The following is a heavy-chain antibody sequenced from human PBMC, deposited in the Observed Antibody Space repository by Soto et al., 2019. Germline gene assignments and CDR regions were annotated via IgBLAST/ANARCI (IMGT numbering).Heavy chain of an antibody. CDR1: GYSFTNYG. V-gene: IGHV1-18*01. J-gene: IGHJ6*03. CDR3: ARDRGVAPPVAGNTHYYYYMDV. CDR2: ISAYNGNT. D-gene: IGHD6-19*01. Sequence: QDRLVQSGVEVKKPGASVRVSCKASGYSFTNYGITWVRQAPGQGFEWMGWISAYNGNTNYAQKFQGRVTLTTDASTSTAYLELRSLRSADTAVYYCARDRGVAPPVAGNTHYYYYMDVWGTGTTVTVSS.